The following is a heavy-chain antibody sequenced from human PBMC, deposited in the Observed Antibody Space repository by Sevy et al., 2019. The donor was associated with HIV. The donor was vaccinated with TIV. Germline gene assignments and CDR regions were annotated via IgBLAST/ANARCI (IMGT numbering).Heavy chain of an antibody. J-gene: IGHJ6*02. CDR3: ATESRGFCSGGSCSVDNGMDV. D-gene: IGHD2-15*01. V-gene: IGHV1-58*01. CDR2: IVVGSVNT. Sequence: ASVKVSCKASGFTFNKSAVQWVRQARGQRLEWIGWIVVGSVNTNYAQKFQERVTITSDISTSTAYMELSSLRSEDTAVYYCATESRGFCSGGSCSVDNGMDVWGQGTTVTVSS. CDR1: GFTFNKSA.